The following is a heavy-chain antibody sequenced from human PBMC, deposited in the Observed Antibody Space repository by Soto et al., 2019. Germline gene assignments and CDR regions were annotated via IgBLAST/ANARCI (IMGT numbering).Heavy chain of an antibody. J-gene: IGHJ4*02. CDR2: INPNSGGT. CDR3: ARAGDNWNYGSFDY. V-gene: IGHV1-2*04. Sequence: ASVKVSCKASGYTFTGYYMHWVRQAPGQGLEWMGWINPNSGGTNYAQKFQGWVTMTRDTSISTAYMELSRLRSDDTAVYYCARAGDNWNYGSFDYWGQGTLVTVSS. CDR1: GYTFTGYY. D-gene: IGHD1-7*01.